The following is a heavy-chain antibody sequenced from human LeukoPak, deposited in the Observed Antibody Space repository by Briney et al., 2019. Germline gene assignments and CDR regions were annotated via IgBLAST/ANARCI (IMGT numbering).Heavy chain of an antibody. J-gene: IGHJ5*02. D-gene: IGHD5-12*01. CDR2: ISRSGSTK. Sequence: PGGSLRLSCAASGFTFSDYNMRWIRQAPGKGLGWVSSISRSGSTKYYADSVKGRFTISRDNAKNSLYLQMNSLRVEDTALYYCAKDSGSSSGYESWFDPWGQGTLVTVSS. CDR1: GFTFSDYN. V-gene: IGHV3-11*01. CDR3: AKDSGSSSGYESWFDP.